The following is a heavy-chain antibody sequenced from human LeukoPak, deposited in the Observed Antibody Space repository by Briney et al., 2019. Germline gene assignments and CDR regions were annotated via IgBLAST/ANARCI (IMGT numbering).Heavy chain of an antibody. D-gene: IGHD3-22*01. CDR3: ARDQYYSDSSGYPYDI. Sequence: EPGGSLRLSCAASGFTFSSYGMHWVRQAPGKGLEWVAVISYDGSNKYYADSMKGRFTISRDNSKNTLYLQMNSLRAEDTAVYYCARDQYYSDSSGYPYDIWGQGTMVTVSS. J-gene: IGHJ3*02. CDR1: GFTFSSYG. V-gene: IGHV3-30*03. CDR2: ISYDGSNK.